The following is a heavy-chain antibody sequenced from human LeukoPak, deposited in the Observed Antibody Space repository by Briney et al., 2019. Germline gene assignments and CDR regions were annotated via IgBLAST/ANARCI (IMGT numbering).Heavy chain of an antibody. CDR1: GGSFSGYF. CDR2: ISHSGST. V-gene: IGHV4-34*01. J-gene: IGHJ3*01. Sequence: PSETLSLTCAVYGGSFSGYFWTWIRQPPGKWLEWIGEISHSGSTNYNPSLKSRVTISVDTSKNQFSLKLSSVTAADTAVYYCARGRVPRSTSCYDLWGQGTMVTVSS. CDR3: ARGRVPRSTSCYDL. D-gene: IGHD2-2*01.